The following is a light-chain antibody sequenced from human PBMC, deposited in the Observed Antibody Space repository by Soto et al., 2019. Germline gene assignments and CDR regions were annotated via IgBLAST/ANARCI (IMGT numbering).Light chain of an antibody. CDR1: QSVISSY. V-gene: IGKV3D-7*01. CDR2: GAS. J-gene: IGKJ4*01. CDR3: QQDYNLPPLT. Sequence: PVEIVTLSCRASQSVISSYLTWYQQKPGQAPRLLIYGASTRATGIPARFSGSGSGTDFTLTISSLQPEDFAVYYCQQDYNLPPLTFGGGTKVDIK.